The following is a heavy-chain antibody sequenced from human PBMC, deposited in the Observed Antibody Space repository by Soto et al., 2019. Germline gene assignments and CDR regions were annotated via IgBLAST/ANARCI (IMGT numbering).Heavy chain of an antibody. CDR1: GFTLSSYW. D-gene: IGHD2-15*01. CDR2: INGDGSDT. CDR3: ARDTPTLGVDY. V-gene: IGHV3-74*01. J-gene: IGHJ4*02. Sequence: EVQLVESGGGLVQPGGSLRLSCAASGFTLSSYWMHWVRQAPGKGLMWVSHINGDGSDTSYADSVKGRFTISRDNAKKTVYLQINSLRVEDTAVYYCARDTPTLGVDYWGQGTLVTVSS.